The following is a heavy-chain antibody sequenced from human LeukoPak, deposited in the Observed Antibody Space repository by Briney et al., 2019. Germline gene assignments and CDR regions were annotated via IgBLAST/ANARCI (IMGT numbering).Heavy chain of an antibody. V-gene: IGHV4-39*01. D-gene: IGHD6-19*01. J-gene: IGHJ4*02. CDR2: IFYSGST. Sequence: SETLSLTCTVSGGSISSSSYYWGWVRQSPGKGLEWIGSIFYSGSTYYNPSLKSRVTISIDTSENQFSLKLSSVTAADTAVYYCATTPALAVAGTLDPKEWGQGTLVTVSS. CDR1: GGSISSSSYY. CDR3: ATTPALAVAGTLDPKE.